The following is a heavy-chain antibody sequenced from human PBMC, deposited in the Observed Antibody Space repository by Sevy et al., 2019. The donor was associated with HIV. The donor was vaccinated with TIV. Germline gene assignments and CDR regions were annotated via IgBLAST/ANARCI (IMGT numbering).Heavy chain of an antibody. Sequence: ASVKVSCRASGYTFRNYGISWVRQAPGQGLEWLGWTSAYTGDTDFAQKVKARVTLTSDTSTNTAYLELRSLRSDDTAVYYCARDKPQGVVVLPGSMWGGIDYWGQGTLVTVSS. CDR3: ARDKPQGVVVLPGSMWGGIDY. J-gene: IGHJ4*02. V-gene: IGHV1-18*01. D-gene: IGHD2-2*01. CDR1: GYTFRNYG. CDR2: TSAYTGDT.